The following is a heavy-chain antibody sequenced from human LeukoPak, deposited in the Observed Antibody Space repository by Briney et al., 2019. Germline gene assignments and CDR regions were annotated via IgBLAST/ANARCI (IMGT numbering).Heavy chain of an antibody. Sequence: GGSLRLSCAASGFTFSSYSMNWVRQAPGKGLEWVANIKQDGSEKYYVDSVKGRFTISRDNAKNSLYLQMNSLRAEDTAVYYCAREGAAAGTKHWGYYYYYYGMDVWGQGTTVTVSS. CDR2: IKQDGSEK. CDR3: AREGAAAGTKHWGYYYYYYGMDV. V-gene: IGHV3-7*01. J-gene: IGHJ6*02. CDR1: GFTFSSYS. D-gene: IGHD6-13*01.